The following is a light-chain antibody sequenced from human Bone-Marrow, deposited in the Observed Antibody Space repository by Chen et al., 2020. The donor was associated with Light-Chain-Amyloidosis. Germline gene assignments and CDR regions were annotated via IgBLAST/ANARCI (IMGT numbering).Light chain of an antibody. J-gene: IGLJ1*01. CDR3: SSYTITNTLV. CDR2: EVT. V-gene: IGLV2-14*01. CDR1: CSDVGGDNH. Sequence: QCALTHSASASGSPGQSINIPCPGTCSDVGGDNHVSWYQQPQDKAPKIMIYEVTNRPPWLPDRFSGSKSDTTASLTISGLQTEDEADYFCSSYTITNTLVFGSGTRVTVL.